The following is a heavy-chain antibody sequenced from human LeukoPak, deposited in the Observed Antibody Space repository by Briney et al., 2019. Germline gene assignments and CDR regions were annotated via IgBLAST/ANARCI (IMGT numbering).Heavy chain of an antibody. CDR1: GGSIRSSSYY. D-gene: IGHD4-11*01. CDR2: IYYSGST. V-gene: IGHV4-39*01. Sequence: PSETLSLTCTVSGGSIRSSSYYWGWIRQPPGKGLEWIASIYYSGSTYYNPSLKSRVTISVDTSRDQFSLSLSSVTAADTAVYYCARVTTVTTVHFDYWGQGTLVTVSS. J-gene: IGHJ4*02. CDR3: ARVTTVTTVHFDY.